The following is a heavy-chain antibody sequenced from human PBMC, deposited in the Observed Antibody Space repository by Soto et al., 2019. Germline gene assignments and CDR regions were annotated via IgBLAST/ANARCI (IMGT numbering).Heavy chain of an antibody. Sequence: QVQLVQSGAEVKKPGSSVKVSCKASGGTFSSYAISWVRQAPGQGLEWMGGIIPIFGTANYAQKFQGRVTIPADKSTSTGDMELSSLRSEDTAVYYCARGMVVITYYYYGMDVWGQGTTVTVSS. CDR1: GGTFSSYA. CDR3: ARGMVVITYYYYGMDV. D-gene: IGHD3-22*01. CDR2: IIPIFGTA. V-gene: IGHV1-69*06. J-gene: IGHJ6*02.